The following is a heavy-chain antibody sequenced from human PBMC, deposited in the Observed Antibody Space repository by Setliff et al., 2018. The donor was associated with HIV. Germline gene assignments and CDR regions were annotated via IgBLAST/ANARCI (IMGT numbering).Heavy chain of an antibody. CDR2: IYPYDSDT. Sequence: PGESLKISCKGSGYSFTTYWIGWVRQMPGKGLEWMGIIYPYDSDTRYSPSFQGQVIISADKSISTAYVQWSGLKASDTAMYYCARRPYYDSWGGHQAFDIWGQGTMVTVSS. CDR3: ARRPYYDSWGGHQAFDI. D-gene: IGHD3-3*01. CDR1: GYSFTTYW. V-gene: IGHV5-51*01. J-gene: IGHJ3*02.